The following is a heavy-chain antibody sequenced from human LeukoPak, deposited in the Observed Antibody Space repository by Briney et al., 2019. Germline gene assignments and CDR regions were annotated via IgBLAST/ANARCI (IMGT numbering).Heavy chain of an antibody. CDR3: ARSYDFWSGPPFDP. CDR1: GYTFTGHY. CDR2: INPNSGGT. J-gene: IGHJ5*02. Sequence: ASVKVSCEASGYTFTGHYMHWVRQVPGQGLEWMGWINPNSGGTKYAQKFQGRVTLTRDTSISTAYMELSRLRCDDTAVYYCARSYDFWSGPPFDPWGQGTLVTVSS. D-gene: IGHD3-3*01. V-gene: IGHV1-2*02.